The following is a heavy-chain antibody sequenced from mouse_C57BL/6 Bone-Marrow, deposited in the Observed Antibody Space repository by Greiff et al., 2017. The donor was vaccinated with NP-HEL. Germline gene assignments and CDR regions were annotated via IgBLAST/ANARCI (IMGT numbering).Heavy chain of an antibody. J-gene: IGHJ1*03. D-gene: IGHD1-2*01. Sequence: EVKVVESGGGLVQPGGSLSLSCAASGFTFTDYYMSWVRQPPGKALEWLGFIRNKANGYTTEYSASVKGRFTISRDNSQSILYLQMNALRAEDSATYYCARYGTTAGYFDVWGTGTTVTVSS. V-gene: IGHV7-3*01. CDR3: ARYGTTAGYFDV. CDR2: IRNKANGYTT. CDR1: GFTFTDYY.